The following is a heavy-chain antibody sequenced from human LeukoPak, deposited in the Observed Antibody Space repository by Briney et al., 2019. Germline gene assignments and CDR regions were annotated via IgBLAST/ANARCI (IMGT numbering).Heavy chain of an antibody. CDR2: T. CDR3: ARVDRAGQEYFDY. D-gene: IGHD1-14*01. V-gene: IGHV3-53*01. CDR1: GFTVSSNC. J-gene: IGHJ4*02. Sequence: GGSLRLSCAASGFTVSSNCVSWVRQAPGKGLEWVTFYADSVTGRFTISRDNSRNTLYLQMNSLRAEDTAVYYCARVDRAGQEYFDYWGQETLVTVSS.